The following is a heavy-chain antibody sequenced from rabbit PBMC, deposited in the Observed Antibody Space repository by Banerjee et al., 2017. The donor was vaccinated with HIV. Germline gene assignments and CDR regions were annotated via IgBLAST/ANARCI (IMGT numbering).Heavy chain of an antibody. CDR1: GFSFSSAYD. D-gene: IGHD1-1*01. V-gene: IGHV1S40*01. J-gene: IGHJ4*01. CDR2: IYTGSSGST. CDR3: ARDMGDGSGWNFGL. Sequence: QQLVESGGGLVQPGASLTLTCTASGFSFSSAYDMCWVRQAPGKGLEWIACIYTGSSGSTYYASWAKGRFTISKTSSTTVTLQMTSLTAADTATYFCARDMGDGSGWNFGLWGPGTLVTVS.